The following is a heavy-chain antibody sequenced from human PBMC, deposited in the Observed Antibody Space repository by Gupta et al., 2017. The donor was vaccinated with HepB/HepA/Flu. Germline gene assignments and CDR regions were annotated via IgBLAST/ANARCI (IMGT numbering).Heavy chain of an antibody. CDR1: GFTFSDAW. CDR3: IGCFLGY. J-gene: IGHJ4*02. V-gene: IGHV3-15*04. CDR2: FASNSHGGTA. D-gene: IGHD3-16*01. Sequence: EVQLVESGVCWVKPGESLRLSCSASGFTFSDAWMAWGRQAPGKGLECVGHFASNSHGGTANYAAPVKGRFTISRDDSKNMVFLEMNSLKTEDTAIYYCIGCFLGYWGQGTLVTVSS.